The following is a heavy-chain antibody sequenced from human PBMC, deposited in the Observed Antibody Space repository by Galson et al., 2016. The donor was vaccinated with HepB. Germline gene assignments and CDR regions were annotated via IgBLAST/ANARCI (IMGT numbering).Heavy chain of an antibody. J-gene: IGHJ4*02. CDR1: GFTFDDYA. D-gene: IGHD2-15*01. CDR2: ISWNSGSI. CDR3: VRDLGPQYSGGGTFYRNGDYETDY. Sequence: SLRLSCAASGFTFDDYAMHWVRQAPGKGLEWVSGISWNSGSIGYADSVKGRFTISRDNAGNSLFLQMNSLRAEDSAVYYCVRDLGPQYSGGGTFYRNGDYETDYWGQGTRVTVSS. V-gene: IGHV3-9*01.